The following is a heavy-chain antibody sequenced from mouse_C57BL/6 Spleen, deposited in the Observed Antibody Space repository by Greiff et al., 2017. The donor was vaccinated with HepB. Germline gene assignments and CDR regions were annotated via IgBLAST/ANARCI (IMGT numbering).Heavy chain of an antibody. J-gene: IGHJ2*01. CDR1: GFTFSSYA. CDR3: ARTLYGSSLFDY. Sequence: EVHLVESGGGLVKPGGSLKLSCAASGFTFSSYAMSWVRQTPEKRLEWVATISDGGSYTYYPDNVKGRFTISRDNAKNNLYLQMSHLKSEDTAMYYWARTLYGSSLFDYWGQGTTLTVSS. CDR2: ISDGGSYT. V-gene: IGHV5-4*01. D-gene: IGHD1-1*01.